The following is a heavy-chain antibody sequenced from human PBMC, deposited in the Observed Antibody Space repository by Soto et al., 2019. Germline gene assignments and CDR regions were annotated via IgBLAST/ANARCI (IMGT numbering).Heavy chain of an antibody. CDR3: GKVNSGSFSWLDP. J-gene: IGHJ5*02. CDR2: ISGSGDRT. CDR1: GLTFSNYA. Sequence: PGGSLRLSCTASGLTFSNYAMSWVRQAPGKGLEWVSTISGSGDRTYYADSVKGRFTISRDNSKNTLYLQMSSLRAEDTAVYYCGKVNSGSFSWLDPWGQGALVTVSS. V-gene: IGHV3-23*01. D-gene: IGHD1-26*01.